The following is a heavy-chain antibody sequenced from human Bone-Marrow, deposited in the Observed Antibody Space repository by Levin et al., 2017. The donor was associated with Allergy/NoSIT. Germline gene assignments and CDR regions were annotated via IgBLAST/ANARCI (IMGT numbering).Heavy chain of an antibody. Sequence: PGGSLRLSCAASGFTFHDYAMHWVRQAPGKGLEWVAGITYNTGNIDYADSVKGRFTISRDNAKNFLYLQMNSLRAEDTAFYYCAKDVTGGSYSFGYFDYWGQGNLVTVSS. CDR1: GFTFHDYA. D-gene: IGHD1-26*01. J-gene: IGHJ4*02. CDR3: AKDVTGGSYSFGYFDY. V-gene: IGHV3-9*01. CDR2: ITYNTGNI.